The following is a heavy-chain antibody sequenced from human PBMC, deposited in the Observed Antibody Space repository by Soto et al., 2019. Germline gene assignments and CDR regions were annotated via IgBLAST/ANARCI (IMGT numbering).Heavy chain of an antibody. V-gene: IGHV4-59*08. CDR3: ARHKYSSGWFDY. CDR1: GGSISSYY. J-gene: IGHJ4*02. Sequence: SETLSLTCTVSGGSISSYYWSWIRQPPGKGLEWIGYIYYSGSTNYNPSLKSRVTISVDTSKNQFSLKLSSVTAADTAVYYCARHKYSSGWFDYWGQGTLVTVSS. D-gene: IGHD6-19*01. CDR2: IYYSGST.